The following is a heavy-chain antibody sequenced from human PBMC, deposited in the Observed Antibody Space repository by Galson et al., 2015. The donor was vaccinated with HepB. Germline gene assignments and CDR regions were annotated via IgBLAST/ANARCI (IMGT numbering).Heavy chain of an antibody. CDR1: GYTFTSYG. V-gene: IGHV1-18*04. Sequence: SVKVSCKASGYTFTSYGISWVRQAPGQGLEWMGWISAYNGNTNYAQKLQGRVTMTTDTSTSTAYMELRSLRSDDTAVYYCARDRLDTAMDYYYYGMDVWGQGTTVTVSS. D-gene: IGHD5-18*01. CDR3: ARDRLDTAMDYYYYGMDV. CDR2: ISAYNGNT. J-gene: IGHJ6*02.